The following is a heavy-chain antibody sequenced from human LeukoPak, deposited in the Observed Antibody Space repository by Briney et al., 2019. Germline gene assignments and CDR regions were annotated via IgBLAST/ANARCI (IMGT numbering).Heavy chain of an antibody. CDR2: ISYDGSNK. J-gene: IGHJ6*02. CDR1: GFTFSSYA. Sequence: PGGSLRLSCAASGFTFSSYAMHWVRQAPGKGLEWVAVISYDGSNKYYADSVKGRFTISRDNSKNTLYLQMDSLRAEDTAVYYCARDKAGTSSRDGMDVWGQGTTVTVSS. V-gene: IGHV3-30-3*01. D-gene: IGHD6-19*01. CDR3: ARDKAGTSSRDGMDV.